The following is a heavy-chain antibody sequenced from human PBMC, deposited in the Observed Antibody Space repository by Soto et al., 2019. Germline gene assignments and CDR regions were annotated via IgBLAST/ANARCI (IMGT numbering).Heavy chain of an antibody. D-gene: IGHD1-26*01. V-gene: IGHV6-1*01. CDR2: TYYRSKWSN. CDR3: ARGRHSGFDY. Sequence: PSQTLSLTCAISGDSVFTNGVAWNWLRQSPSRGLEWLGRTYYRSKWSNDYAVSMKSRITINLDTSKNQLSLQLNSVIPEDTAVYYCARGRHSGFDYWGQGTLVTVSS. CDR1: GDSVFTNGVA. J-gene: IGHJ4*02.